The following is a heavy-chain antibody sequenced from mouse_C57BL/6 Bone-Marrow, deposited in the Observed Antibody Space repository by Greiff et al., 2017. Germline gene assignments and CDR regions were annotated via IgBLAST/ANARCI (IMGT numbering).Heavy chain of an antibody. Sequence: VQLQQPGAELVKPGASVKLSCKASGYTFTSYWMPWVKQRPGQGLEWIGMINPNSGSTNYNEKFKSKATLTVDNSSSTAYMQLSSLTSEDSAVYYCASYYYGPFFAYGGKGTLVTVSA. J-gene: IGHJ3*01. CDR2: INPNSGST. CDR1: GYTFTSYW. CDR3: ASYYYGPFFAY. V-gene: IGHV1-64*01. D-gene: IGHD1-1*01.